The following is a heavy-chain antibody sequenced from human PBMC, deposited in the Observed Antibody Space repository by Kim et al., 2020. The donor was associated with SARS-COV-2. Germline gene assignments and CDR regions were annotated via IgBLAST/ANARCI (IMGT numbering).Heavy chain of an antibody. D-gene: IGHD2-21*01. CDR3: ARDNDDGVVIYALEI. J-gene: IGHJ3*02. CDR2: IIPISATL. V-gene: IGHV1-69*13. Sequence: SVKVSCKASGDTFSHYEFNWVRQAPGQGLEWMGGIIPISATLNYAQQFQGRLTITADESTNTVYMELSNLRSEDTALYHCARDNDDGVVIYALEIWGPGTMVIVSS. CDR1: GDTFSHYE.